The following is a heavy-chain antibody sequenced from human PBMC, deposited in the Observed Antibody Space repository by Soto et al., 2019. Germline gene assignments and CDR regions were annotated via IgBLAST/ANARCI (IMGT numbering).Heavy chain of an antibody. J-gene: IGHJ4*02. V-gene: IGHV4-59*01. CDR1: GGSISSYY. CDR2: TYYSGST. Sequence: PSETLSLTCTASGGSISSYYWSWIRQPPGKGLEWIGYTYYSGSTNYHPSLKSRVTISVDTSKNQFSLKLSSVSAADTAVYYCASSLIYFDRSGSLVYFDYWGQGTLVTVSS. D-gene: IGHD3-22*01. CDR3: ASSLIYFDRSGSLVYFDY.